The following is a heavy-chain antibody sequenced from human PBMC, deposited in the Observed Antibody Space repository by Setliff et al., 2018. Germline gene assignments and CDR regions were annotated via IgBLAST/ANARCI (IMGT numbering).Heavy chain of an antibody. V-gene: IGHV1-69*06. J-gene: IGHJ3*02. CDR2: IIPIFGTA. D-gene: IGHD4-4*01. Sequence: GASVKVSCKASGGTFSSYAISWVRQAPGQGLEWMGGIIPIFGTANYAQKFQGRVTITADKSTSTAYMELSSLRSEDTAVYYCARALLPIYDYSNYEEENYAFDIWGQGTMVTVSS. CDR1: GGTFSSYA. CDR3: ARALLPIYDYSNYEEENYAFDI.